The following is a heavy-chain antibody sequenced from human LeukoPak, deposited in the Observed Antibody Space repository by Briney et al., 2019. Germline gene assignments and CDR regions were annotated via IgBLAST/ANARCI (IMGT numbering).Heavy chain of an antibody. D-gene: IGHD3-3*01. J-gene: IGHJ4*02. V-gene: IGHV3-33*01. CDR1: GFTFSSYG. CDR2: IRYDCSNK. Sequence: GRSLRLSCAASGFTFSSYGMHWVRQAPGKGLEWVAFIRYDCSNKYYADSVKGRFTISRDNSKNTLYLQMNSLRADDTAVYYCATERHYDFWSGYFSELFVDYWGEGTLVTVSS. CDR3: ATERHYDFWSGYFSELFVDY.